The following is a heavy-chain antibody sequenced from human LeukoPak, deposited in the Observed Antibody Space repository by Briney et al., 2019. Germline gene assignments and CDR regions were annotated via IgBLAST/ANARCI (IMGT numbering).Heavy chain of an antibody. Sequence: PGGSLRLSCAASGFTFTSYTMNWVRQAPGKGLEWVSSISSNSGSIYYADSVKGRFTISRDNAKNSLYLHMNSLRAEDTAVYYCTTDPPRHYDSSGYPERPDAWGQGTLVTVSS. V-gene: IGHV3-21*01. D-gene: IGHD3-22*01. CDR3: TTDPPRHYDSSGYPERPDA. J-gene: IGHJ4*02. CDR1: GFTFTSYT. CDR2: ISSNSGSI.